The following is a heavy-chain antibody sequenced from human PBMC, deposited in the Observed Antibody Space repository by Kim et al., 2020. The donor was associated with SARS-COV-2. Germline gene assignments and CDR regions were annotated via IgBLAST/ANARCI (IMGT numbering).Heavy chain of an antibody. CDR3: AKDINWNTGARDV. D-gene: IGHD1-20*01. J-gene: IGHJ6*02. Sequence: YADSVKGRFTISRDNSKNTLNLQMNSLRAEDTAVYYCAKDINWNTGARDVWGQGTTVTVSS. V-gene: IGHV3-23*01.